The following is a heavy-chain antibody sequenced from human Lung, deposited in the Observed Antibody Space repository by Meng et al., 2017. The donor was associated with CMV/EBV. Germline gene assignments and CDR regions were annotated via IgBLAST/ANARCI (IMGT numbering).Heavy chain of an antibody. J-gene: IGHJ3*02. V-gene: IGHV3-48*04. Sequence: ESLKISCAASGFTFSSYSMNWVRQAPGKGLEWVSYISTSSSTKYYADSVKGRFTISRDNAKNSLYLQMNSLRAEDTAVYYCANDAFDIWGRGTMVTFSS. CDR2: ISTSSSTK. CDR3: ANDAFDI. CDR1: GFTFSSYS.